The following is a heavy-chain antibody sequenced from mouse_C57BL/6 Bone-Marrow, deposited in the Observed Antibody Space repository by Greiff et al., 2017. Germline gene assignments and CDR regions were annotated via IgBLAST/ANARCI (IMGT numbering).Heavy chain of an antibody. CDR1: GYTFTSYC. V-gene: IGHV1-64*01. J-gene: IGHJ3*01. Sequence: QVQLKESGAELVKPGASVKLSCKASGYTFTSYCMHWVKQRPGQGLEWIGMIHPNSGSTNYNEKFQSKATLSVDNSSSTPYMQLSRMTSEDSAVYYCARKAYWGQGTLVTVSA. CDR2: IHPNSGST. CDR3: ARKAY.